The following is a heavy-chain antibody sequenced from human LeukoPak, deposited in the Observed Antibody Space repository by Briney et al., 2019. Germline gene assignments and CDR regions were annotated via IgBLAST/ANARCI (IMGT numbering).Heavy chain of an antibody. Sequence: GGSLRLSCAASGFTFSSYGMHWVRQAPGKGLEWVAFIRYDGSNKYYADSVKGRFTISRDNSKNTLYLQMKSLRAEDTAVYFCAKGGGYEAQYYYYYLDVWGKGTTVTISS. CDR2: IRYDGSNK. J-gene: IGHJ6*03. V-gene: IGHV3-30*02. D-gene: IGHD5-12*01. CDR1: GFTFSSYG. CDR3: AKGGGYEAQYYYYYLDV.